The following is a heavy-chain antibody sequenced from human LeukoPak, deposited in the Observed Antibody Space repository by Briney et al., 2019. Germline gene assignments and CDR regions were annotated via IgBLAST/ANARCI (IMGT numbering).Heavy chain of an antibody. J-gene: IGHJ4*02. CDR2: ISSSSSYI. D-gene: IGHD5-24*01. V-gene: IGHV3-21*01. CDR3: ARDGYNAGFDY. Sequence: GGSLRLSCAASGFTFSSYWMSWVRQAPGKGLEWVSSISSSSSYIYYADSVKGRFTISRDNAKNSLYLQMNSLRAEDTAVYYCARDGYNAGFDYWGQGTLVTVSS. CDR1: GFTFSSYW.